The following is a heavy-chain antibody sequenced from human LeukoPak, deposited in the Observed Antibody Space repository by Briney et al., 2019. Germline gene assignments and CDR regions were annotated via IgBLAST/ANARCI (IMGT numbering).Heavy chain of an antibody. V-gene: IGHV1-2*02. D-gene: IGHD3-10*01. Sequence: ASVKVSCKTSGYTFSDHYVQWLRQAPGQGLEWMGWINPYNGDTSSSQKFQGRVTMTVDTSIATAYLELTGLTSDDTAIYYCAREGRGSGHW. J-gene: IGHJ1*01. CDR3: AREGRGSGH. CDR2: INPYNGDT. CDR1: GYTFSDHY.